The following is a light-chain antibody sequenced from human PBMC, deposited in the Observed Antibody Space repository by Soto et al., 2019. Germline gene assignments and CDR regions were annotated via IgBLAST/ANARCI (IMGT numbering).Light chain of an antibody. Sequence: EIVLTQSPGTLSLSPGERATLSCRASQSVSTSYLAWYQQKPGQPPRLVMYATSSRATGIPAMFSGSGSGTDFTLTISRLEPEDFAVHYCQQYGSSSWTFGQGTKVDIK. CDR1: QSVSTSY. CDR3: QQYGSSSWT. J-gene: IGKJ1*01. V-gene: IGKV3-20*01. CDR2: ATS.